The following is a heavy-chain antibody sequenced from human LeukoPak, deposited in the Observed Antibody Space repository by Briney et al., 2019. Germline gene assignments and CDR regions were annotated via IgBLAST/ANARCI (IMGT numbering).Heavy chain of an antibody. Sequence: SVKVSCKASGGTFSSYAISWVRQAPGQGLEWMGGIIPIFGTANYAQKFQGRATITADESTSTAYMELSSLRSEDTAVYYCARDRVAAALADWFDPWGQGTLVTVSS. J-gene: IGHJ5*02. CDR2: IIPIFGTA. V-gene: IGHV1-69*13. CDR1: GGTFSSYA. D-gene: IGHD6-13*01. CDR3: ARDRVAAALADWFDP.